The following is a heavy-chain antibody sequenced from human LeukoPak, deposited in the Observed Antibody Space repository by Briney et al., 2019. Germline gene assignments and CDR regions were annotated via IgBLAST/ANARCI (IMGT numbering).Heavy chain of an antibody. J-gene: IGHJ4*02. CDR1: GFTFSSYG. CDR2: IRYDGSNK. Sequence: QPGGSLRLSCAASGFTFSSYGMHWVRQAPGKGLEWVAFIRYDGSNKYYADSVKGRFTISRDNSKNTLYLQMNSLRAEDTAVYYCAEDPYCSSTSCPRDYWGQGTLVTVSS. CDR3: AEDPYCSSTSCPRDY. D-gene: IGHD2-2*01. V-gene: IGHV3-30*02.